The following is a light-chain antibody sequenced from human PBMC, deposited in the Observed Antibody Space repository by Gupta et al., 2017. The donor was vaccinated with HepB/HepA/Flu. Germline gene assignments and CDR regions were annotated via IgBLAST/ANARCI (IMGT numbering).Light chain of an antibody. V-gene: IGLV2-14*03. CDR2: NVS. CDR1: SSYF. CDR3: SSYTYTTTLVV. Sequence: QSALTQPASLSGSPGQSITHSCTGTSSYFVSWYQQYPGKAPKLLIYNVSDRPSGVSHRFSGSKSGNTASLSISGLQTEDEAYYYCSSYTYTTTLVVFGGGTKLTVL. J-gene: IGLJ2*01.